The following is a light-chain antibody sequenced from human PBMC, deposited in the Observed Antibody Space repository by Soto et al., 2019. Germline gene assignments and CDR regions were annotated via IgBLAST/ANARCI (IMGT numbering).Light chain of an antibody. CDR3: AAWDDXLXXXX. Sequence: QSVLTQPPSASGTPGQRVTISCSGGSSNIGSNAVNWYQQLPGAAPKLLIYSSNQRPSGAPDRFSGSKSGTSASLAISGLQSEDEADYYCAAWDDXLXXXXFGG. J-gene: IGLJ2*01. CDR1: SSNIGSNA. V-gene: IGLV1-44*01. CDR2: SSN.